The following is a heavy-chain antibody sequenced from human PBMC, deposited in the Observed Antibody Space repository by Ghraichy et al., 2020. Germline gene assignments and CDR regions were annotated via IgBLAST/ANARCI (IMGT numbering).Heavy chain of an antibody. CDR2: IRYDGSNK. V-gene: IGHV3-30*02. D-gene: IGHD6-19*01. CDR3: AKDHSSGWYWYFDL. Sequence: GGSLRLSCAASGFTFSSYGMHWVRQAPGKGLEWVAFIRYDGSNKYYADSVKGRFTISRDNSKNTLYLQMNSLRAEDTAVYYCAKDHSSGWYWYFDLWGRGTLVTVSS. CDR1: GFTFSSYG. J-gene: IGHJ2*01.